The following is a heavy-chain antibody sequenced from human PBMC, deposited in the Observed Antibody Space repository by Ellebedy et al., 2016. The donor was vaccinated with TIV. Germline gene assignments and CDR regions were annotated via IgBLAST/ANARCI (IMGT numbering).Heavy chain of an antibody. CDR1: GDTFVDHY. D-gene: IGHD6-13*01. V-gene: IGHV1-2*02. CDR2: FYPNSGGT. CDR3: ARAPGYSSRSKIDS. Sequence: ASVKVSCXASGDTFVDHYIHWVRQAPGQGLEWMAWFYPNSGGTDYAQKFRGRVTMTRDSSFTTAYMELSRLSSDDTAVYYCARAPGYSSRSKIDSWGQGTMVTVSS. J-gene: IGHJ4*02.